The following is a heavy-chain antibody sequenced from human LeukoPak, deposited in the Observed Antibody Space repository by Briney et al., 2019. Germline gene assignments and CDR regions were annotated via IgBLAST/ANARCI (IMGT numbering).Heavy chain of an antibody. J-gene: IGHJ4*02. D-gene: IGHD3/OR15-3a*01. CDR1: GFTFSSYR. CDR2: IKQDGSEK. V-gene: IGHV3-7*01. CDR3: ARVLGDFWDGFDY. Sequence: GGSLRLSCAASGFTFSSYRMSWVRQAPGKGLEWVANIKQDGSEKYYVDSVKGRFTISRDNAKNSLYLQMNSLRAEDTAVYYCARVLGDFWDGFDYWGQGTLVTVSS.